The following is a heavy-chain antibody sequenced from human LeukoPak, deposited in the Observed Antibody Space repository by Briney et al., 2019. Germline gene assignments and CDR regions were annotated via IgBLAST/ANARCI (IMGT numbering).Heavy chain of an antibody. Sequence: GASVKVSCKASGFTFTSSAVQWVGQAGGQRGEGIGWIVVGSGNRKYAQKFQERVSITRDMSTSKDYMQLKSMRSENKAAYYCAAVGYCSSTSCYGFDYWGQGTLVTVSS. V-gene: IGHV1-58*01. J-gene: IGHJ4*02. CDR1: GFTFTSSA. CDR3: AAVGYCSSTSCYGFDY. D-gene: IGHD2-2*01. CDR2: IVVGSGNR.